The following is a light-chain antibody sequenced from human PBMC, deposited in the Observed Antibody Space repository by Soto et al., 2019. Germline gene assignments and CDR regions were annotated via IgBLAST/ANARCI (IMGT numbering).Light chain of an antibody. CDR1: NIGSRS. J-gene: IGLJ2*01. CDR3: QLWDSGSGHRV. Sequence: SYELTQPPSVSVAPGRTARITCWGNNIGSRSVHWYQQMPGQAPLLVIYYDRNRPSGIPERFSGSNSGNTATLTINRVEAGDAASYYCQLWDSGSGHRVFGGGTKVTVL. CDR2: YDR. V-gene: IGLV3-21*04.